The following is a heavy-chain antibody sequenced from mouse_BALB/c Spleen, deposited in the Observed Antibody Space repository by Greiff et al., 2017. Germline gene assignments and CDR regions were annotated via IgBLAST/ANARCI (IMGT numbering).Heavy chain of an antibody. CDR3: ARDDDYEAMDY. J-gene: IGHJ4*01. Sequence: EVKLMESGPGLVKPSQSLSLTCSVTGYSITSGYYWNWIRQFPGNKLEWMGYISYDGSNNYNPSLKNRISITRDTSKNQFFLKLNSVTTEDTATYYCARDDDYEAMDYWGQGTSVTVSS. CDR2: ISYDGSN. CDR1: GYSITSGYY. D-gene: IGHD2-3*01. V-gene: IGHV3-6*02.